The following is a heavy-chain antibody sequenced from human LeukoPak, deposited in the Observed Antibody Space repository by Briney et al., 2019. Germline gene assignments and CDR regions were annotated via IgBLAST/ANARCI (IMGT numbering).Heavy chain of an antibody. CDR2: INSDGSST. Sequence: GGSLRLSCAASGFTLSSYWMHWVRQTPGKGPVWVSRINSDGSSTSYADSVKGRFTISRDNAKNTLYLQMNSLRADDTAVYYCARGQRYAMEVWGQGTKVTVSS. D-gene: IGHD1-1*01. CDR3: ARGQRYAMEV. V-gene: IGHV3-74*01. J-gene: IGHJ6*02. CDR1: GFTLSSYW.